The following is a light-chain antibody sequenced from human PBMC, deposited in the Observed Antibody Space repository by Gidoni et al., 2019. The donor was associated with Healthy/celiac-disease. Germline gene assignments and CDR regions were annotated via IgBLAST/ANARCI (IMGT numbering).Light chain of an antibody. V-gene: IGLV2-14*01. CDR1: RSDVGGYNY. CDR2: EVS. Sequence: QSALTQPASVSGSPGQSITISCTGTRSDVGGYNYVSWYQQHPGKAPKLMIDEVSNRPSGVSNRFSGSKSGNTASLTISGLQAEDEADYYCSSYTSSSTLEGYVFGTGTKVTVL. CDR3: SSYTSSSTLEGYV. J-gene: IGLJ1*01.